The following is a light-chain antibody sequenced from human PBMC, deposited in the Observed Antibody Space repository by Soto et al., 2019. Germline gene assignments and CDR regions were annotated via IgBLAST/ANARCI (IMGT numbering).Light chain of an antibody. CDR1: QSVSSN. J-gene: IGKJ1*01. CDR3: QQYNNWPPWT. Sequence: ERVMTQSPATLSVSTGEIATLSCRASQSVSSNLAWYQQKPGQATRLLIYGASTRANGIPARFSGSGSGTEFTLTISSLQSEDFAVYYCQQYNNWPPWTFGQGTKVEI. V-gene: IGKV3-15*01. CDR2: GAS.